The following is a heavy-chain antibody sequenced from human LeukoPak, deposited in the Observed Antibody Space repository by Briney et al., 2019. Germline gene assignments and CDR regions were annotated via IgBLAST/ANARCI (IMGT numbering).Heavy chain of an antibody. CDR3: AKGADSSFPYSYYYMDV. J-gene: IGHJ6*03. Sequence: HPGGALRLSCAASGFTFSSYGMHWGRQAPGKGLEWVAVISYDGSNTYYADSVKGRFTISRDNSKNTLYLQMNSLRAEDTAVYYCAKGADSSFPYSYYYMDVWGKGTTVTVSS. D-gene: IGHD6-6*01. CDR1: GFTFSSYG. CDR2: ISYDGSNT. V-gene: IGHV3-30*18.